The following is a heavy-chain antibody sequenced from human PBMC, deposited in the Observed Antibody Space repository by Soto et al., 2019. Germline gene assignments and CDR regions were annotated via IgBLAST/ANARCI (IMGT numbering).Heavy chain of an antibody. D-gene: IGHD4-17*01. J-gene: IGHJ5*02. CDR2: INPNSGNT. CDR3: ARAIKYGEYSRWFDP. CDR1: GYIFTNYD. V-gene: IGHV1-8*01. Sequence: QVQLVQSGAEVKKPGASVKVSCKASGYIFTNYDINWVRQATGQGLEYLGWINPNSGNTGYVQKFKGRVTMTGNTSISTAYVELNSLRSGDTAVYYCARAIKYGEYSRWFDPWGQGTLVTVSS.